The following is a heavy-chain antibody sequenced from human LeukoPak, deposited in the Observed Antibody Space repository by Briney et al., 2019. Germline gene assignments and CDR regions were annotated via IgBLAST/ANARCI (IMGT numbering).Heavy chain of an antibody. CDR2: ISYDGSNK. CDR3: AKDHGGSYYRNY. D-gene: IGHD1-26*01. CDR1: GFTFSSYG. Sequence: GRSLRLSCAASGFTFSSYGMHWVRQAPGKGLEWVAVISYDGSNKYYADSVKGRFTISRDNSKNTLYLQMNSLRAEDTAVYYCAKDHGGSYYRNYWGQGTLVTVSS. V-gene: IGHV3-30*18. J-gene: IGHJ4*02.